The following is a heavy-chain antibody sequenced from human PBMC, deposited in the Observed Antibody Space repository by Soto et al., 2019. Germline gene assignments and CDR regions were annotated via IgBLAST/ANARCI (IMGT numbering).Heavy chain of an antibody. J-gene: IGHJ4*02. CDR1: GFTFSSYA. CDR3: AKETLGYCSSGSCRIDY. V-gene: IGHV3-23*01. CDR2: IRGSGDST. D-gene: IGHD2-15*01. Sequence: EVQLLESGGGLVQPGGSLRLSCAASGFTFSSYAMSWVRQAPGKGLEWVSTIRGSGDSTYYADSVRGRFTISRDNSKNTLYLQMNSLRAEDTAVYYCAKETLGYCSSGSCRIDYWGQGTLVTVSS.